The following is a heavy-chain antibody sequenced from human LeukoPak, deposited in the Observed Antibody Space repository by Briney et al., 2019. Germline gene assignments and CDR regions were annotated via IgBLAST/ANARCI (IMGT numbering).Heavy chain of an antibody. D-gene: IGHD3-10*01. CDR3: ATLTYYGSGVWFDY. V-gene: IGHV1-24*01. CDR1: GYTLTELS. CDR2: FDPEDGET. Sequence: ASVKVSCKVSGYTLTELSMHWVRQAPGKGLEWMGGFDPEDGETIYAQKFQGRVTMTEDTSTDTAYMELSSLRSEDTAVYYCATLTYYGSGVWFDYWGQGTLVTVSS. J-gene: IGHJ4*02.